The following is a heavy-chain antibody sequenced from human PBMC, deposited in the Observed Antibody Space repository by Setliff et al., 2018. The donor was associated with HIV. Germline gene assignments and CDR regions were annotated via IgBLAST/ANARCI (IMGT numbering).Heavy chain of an antibody. J-gene: IGHJ6*02. CDR2: ISTSGSTI. CDR1: GFTFSIYN. CDR3: ATLAVDRLRVGDYYYYNLDV. V-gene: IGHV3-48*04. D-gene: IGHD2-15*01. Sequence: GGSLRLSCEASGFTFSIYNMNWVRQAPGKGLEWVSYISTSGSTIYYADSVKGRFTISRDNGKSSLFLQMNTLRAEDTAVYYCATLAVDRLRVGDYYYYNLDVWGQGTTVTVSS.